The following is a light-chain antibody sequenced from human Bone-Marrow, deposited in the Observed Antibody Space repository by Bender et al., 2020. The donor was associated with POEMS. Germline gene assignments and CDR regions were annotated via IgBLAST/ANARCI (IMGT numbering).Light chain of an antibody. CDR1: SSDVGRYNY. CDR2: DVR. V-gene: IGLV2-11*01. CDR3: CSYAHIYV. Sequence: QSALTQPRSVSGSPGQSVTISCTGTSSDVGRYNYVSWYQQHPGKAPKLLIYDVRWRPSGVPDRFSGSKSGNTASLTTSGLQAEDEADYYCCSYAHIYVFGTGTTVTVL. J-gene: IGLJ1*01.